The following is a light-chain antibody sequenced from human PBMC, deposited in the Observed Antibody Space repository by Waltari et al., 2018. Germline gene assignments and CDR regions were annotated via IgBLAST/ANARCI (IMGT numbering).Light chain of an antibody. J-gene: IGLJ2*01. CDR3: CSYTPGNNVI. V-gene: IGLV2-18*02. Sequence: QSALTQPPSVSGSPGQSVTISCTGTNSDVGLYDRVSWYQQFPGTAPKLLIYEVINRPSGVPDRFSGSKSGNTASLTLSGLQPEDDADYYCCSYTPGNNVIFGGGTKVTVL. CDR2: EVI. CDR1: NSDVGLYDR.